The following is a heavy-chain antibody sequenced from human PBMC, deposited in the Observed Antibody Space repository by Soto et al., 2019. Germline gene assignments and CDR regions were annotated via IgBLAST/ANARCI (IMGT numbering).Heavy chain of an antibody. J-gene: IGHJ4*02. CDR2: IYHSGST. Sequence: SETLSLTCAVSGGSISSSNWWSWVRQPPGKGLGWIGEIYHSGSTNYNPSLKSRVTISVDTSKNQFSLKLSSVTAADTAVYYCARSLGEVLHLGELSFGYWGQGTLVTVSS. CDR3: ARSLGEVLHLGELSFGY. D-gene: IGHD3-16*02. CDR1: GGSISSSNW. V-gene: IGHV4-4*02.